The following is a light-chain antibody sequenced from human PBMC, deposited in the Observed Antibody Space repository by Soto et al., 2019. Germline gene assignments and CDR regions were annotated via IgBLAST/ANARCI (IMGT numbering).Light chain of an antibody. CDR2: EAS. CDR1: QSVSIY. CDR3: QQRTN. V-gene: IGKV3-11*01. Sequence: EIVLTQSPATLSLSPGESATLSCRASQSVSIYLAWYQQKPGQAPRLLIYEASRRATGIPARFGGSGSGTDFTLPISSLEPEDFAVYYCQQRTNFGQGTKLEIK. J-gene: IGKJ2*01.